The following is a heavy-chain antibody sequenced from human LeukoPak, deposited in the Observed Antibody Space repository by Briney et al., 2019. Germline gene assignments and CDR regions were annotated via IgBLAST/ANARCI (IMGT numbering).Heavy chain of an antibody. D-gene: IGHD4-17*01. J-gene: IGHJ5*02. CDR2: IYYSGST. Sequence: SETLSLTCTVSGGSISSSSYYWGWIRQPPGKGLEWIGYIYYSGSTNYNPSLKSRVTISVDTSKNQFSLKLSSVTAADTAVYYCARGYITVTTDWFDPWGQGTLVTVSS. CDR1: GGSISSSSYY. CDR3: ARGYITVTTDWFDP. V-gene: IGHV4-61*05.